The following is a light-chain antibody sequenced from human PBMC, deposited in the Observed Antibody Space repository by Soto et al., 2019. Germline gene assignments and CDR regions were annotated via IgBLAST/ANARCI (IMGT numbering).Light chain of an antibody. J-gene: IGKJ1*01. CDR3: QQYNYYRT. CDR1: QSISSW. CDR2: DAS. Sequence: DIQMTQSPSTLSASVGDRVTMTCRASQSISSWLAWFQQKPGKAPKLLIYDASTLESGVPSRFSGSGSGTEFTLTISSLQPDDFATYYCQQYNYYRTFGQGTKVDI. V-gene: IGKV1-5*01.